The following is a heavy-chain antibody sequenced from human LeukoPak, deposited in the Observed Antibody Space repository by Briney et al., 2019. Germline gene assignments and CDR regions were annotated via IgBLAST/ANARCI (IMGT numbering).Heavy chain of an antibody. V-gene: IGHV3-30*02. CDR2: IQYDGSNK. D-gene: IGHD3-10*01. Sequence: GGSLRLSCAASGFTFSSYGMHWVRQAPGKGLEWVALIQYDGSNKYHADSVKGRFTISRDNSKNTLYLQMSSLRAEDTAVYYCARGASEWFGESTVWGQGTLVTVSS. J-gene: IGHJ4*02. CDR1: GFTFSSYG. CDR3: ARGASEWFGESTV.